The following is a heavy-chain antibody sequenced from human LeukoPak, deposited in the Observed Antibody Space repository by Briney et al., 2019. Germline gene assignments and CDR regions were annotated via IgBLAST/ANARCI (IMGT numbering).Heavy chain of an antibody. V-gene: IGHV4-34*01. J-gene: IGHJ5*02. CDR3: ASHSSSASKNNWFDP. CDR2: INHSGST. Sequence: SETLSLTCAVYGGSFSGYYWSWIRQPPGKGLEWIGEINHSGSTNYNPSLKSRVTISVDTSKNQFSLELSSVPAADTAVYYCASHSSSASKNNWFDPGGQGTLVTVSS. CDR1: GGSFSGYY.